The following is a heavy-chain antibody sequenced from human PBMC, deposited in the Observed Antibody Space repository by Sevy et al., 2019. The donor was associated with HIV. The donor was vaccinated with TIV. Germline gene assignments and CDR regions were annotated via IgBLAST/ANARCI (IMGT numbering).Heavy chain of an antibody. V-gene: IGHV1-18*01. Sequence: ASVKVSCKASGYTFTSYGISWVRQAPGQGLEWMGWISAYNGNTNYAQTLQGRVTMTTDTSTSTAYMELRSLRSDDTAVYYCARVRYYYGSGRNGMDVWGQGTTVTVSS. D-gene: IGHD3-10*01. J-gene: IGHJ6*02. CDR2: ISAYNGNT. CDR3: ARVRYYYGSGRNGMDV. CDR1: GYTFTSYG.